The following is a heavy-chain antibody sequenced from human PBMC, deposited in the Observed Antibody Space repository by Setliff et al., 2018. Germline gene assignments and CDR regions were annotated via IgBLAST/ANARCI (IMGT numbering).Heavy chain of an antibody. D-gene: IGHD3-16*01. V-gene: IGHV4-59*01. CDR2: IYYSGST. J-gene: IGHJ4*02. CDR1: GGSISSYY. CDR3: ARLRGAFDY. Sequence: LSLTCTVSGGSISSYYWSWIRQPPGKRPEWIGYIYYSGSTNYNPSLESRVTISVDTSKNQFSLRLNSATAADTAVYYCARLRGAFDYWGQGTLVTSPQ.